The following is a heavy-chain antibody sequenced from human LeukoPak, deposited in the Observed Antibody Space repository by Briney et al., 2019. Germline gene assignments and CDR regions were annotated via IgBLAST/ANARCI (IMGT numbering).Heavy chain of an antibody. CDR3: AREPRDYYYYMDV. Sequence: GGSLRLSCAASGFTFSSYSMNWVRQAPGKGREWVSSISSSSSYIYYADSVKGRFTISRDNAKNSLYLQMNSLRAEDTAVYYCAREPRDYYYYMDVWGKGTTVTVSS. J-gene: IGHJ6*03. CDR1: GFTFSSYS. CDR2: ISSSSSYI. V-gene: IGHV3-21*01.